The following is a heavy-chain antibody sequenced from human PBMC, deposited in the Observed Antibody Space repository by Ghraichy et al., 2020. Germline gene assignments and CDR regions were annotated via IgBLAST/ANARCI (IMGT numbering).Heavy chain of an antibody. CDR3: ARGTVPAALDY. D-gene: IGHD2-2*01. V-gene: IGHV3-21*01. CDR2: ISSSSSYI. CDR1: GFTFSSYS. Sequence: GESLNISCAASGFTFSSYSMNWVRQAPGKGLECVSSISSSSSYIYYADSVKGRFTISRDNAKNSLYLQMNSLRAEDTAVYYCARGTVPAALDYWGQGTLVTVSS. J-gene: IGHJ4*02.